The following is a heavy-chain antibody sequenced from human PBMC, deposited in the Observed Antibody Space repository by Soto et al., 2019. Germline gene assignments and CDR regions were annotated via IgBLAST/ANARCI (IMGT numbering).Heavy chain of an antibody. J-gene: IGHJ6*02. Sequence: SVKVSCKASGFDFGSFGIQFLRQTRGRGLEWIGWTVVVSGSTNYARQFQGRVAISRDMSSSTAYLDLYDLKSDDTAVYFCSADHPHMAMGWPVWGQGTTVTVSS. CDR3: SADHPHMAMGWPV. D-gene: IGHD1-26*01. CDR2: TVVVSGST. CDR1: GFDFGSFG. V-gene: IGHV1-58*02.